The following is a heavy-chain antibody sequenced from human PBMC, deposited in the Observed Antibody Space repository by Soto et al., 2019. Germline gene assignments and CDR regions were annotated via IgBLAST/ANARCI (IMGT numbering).Heavy chain of an antibody. J-gene: IGHJ5*02. Sequence: SVKVSFKASGFTFTSSAVQWVRQARGQRLEWIGWIVVGSGNTNYAQKFQERVTITRDMSTSTAYMELSSLRSEDTAVYYCAADRPDWNDFQDWFDPWGQGTLVTVSS. D-gene: IGHD1-1*01. CDR3: AADRPDWNDFQDWFDP. V-gene: IGHV1-58*01. CDR2: IVVGSGNT. CDR1: GFTFTSSA.